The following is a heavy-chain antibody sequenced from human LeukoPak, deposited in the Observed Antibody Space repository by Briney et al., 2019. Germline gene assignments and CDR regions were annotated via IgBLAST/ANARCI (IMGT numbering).Heavy chain of an antibody. CDR1: GYSISSGYY. D-gene: IGHD3-10*01. CDR2: IYHSGST. Sequence: PSETLSLTCTVPGYSISSGYYWGWIRQPPGKGLEWIGSIYHSGSTYYNPSLKSRLTISVDTSKNHFSLKFSSVTAADTAVYYCAKDVGLWFGEYYFDYWGQGTLVTVSS. J-gene: IGHJ4*02. CDR3: AKDVGLWFGEYYFDY. V-gene: IGHV4-38-2*02.